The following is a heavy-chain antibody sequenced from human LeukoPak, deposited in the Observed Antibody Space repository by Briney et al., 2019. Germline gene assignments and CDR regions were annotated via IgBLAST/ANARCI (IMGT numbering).Heavy chain of an antibody. Sequence: SETLSLTCAVYGGSFSGYYWSWIRQPPGKGLEWIGEINHSGSTNYNPSLKSRVTISVDTSKNQFSLKLSSVTAADTAVYYCARRPRRITMIVVALGAFDIWGQGTMVTVSS. V-gene: IGHV4-34*01. CDR1: GGSFSGYY. CDR3: ARRPRRITMIVVALGAFDI. J-gene: IGHJ3*02. CDR2: INHSGST. D-gene: IGHD3-22*01.